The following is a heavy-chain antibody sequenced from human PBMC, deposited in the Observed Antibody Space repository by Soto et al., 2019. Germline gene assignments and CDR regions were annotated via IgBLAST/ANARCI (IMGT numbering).Heavy chain of an antibody. Sequence: LGESLKISCKGSGYESTSYWIGWVRQMPGKGLEWMGIIFPGDSDTRYSPSFHGQVTISADNSISTAYLQWSSLRASDTAMYYCARRDSSGYDPDAFDIWGQGTLVTVSS. J-gene: IGHJ3*02. V-gene: IGHV5-51*01. CDR2: IFPGDSDT. D-gene: IGHD3-22*01. CDR1: GYESTSYW. CDR3: ARRDSSGYDPDAFDI.